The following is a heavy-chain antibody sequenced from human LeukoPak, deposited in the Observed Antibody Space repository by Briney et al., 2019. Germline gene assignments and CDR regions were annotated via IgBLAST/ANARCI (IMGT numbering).Heavy chain of an antibody. CDR1: GRSISSGSYY. V-gene: IGHV4-61*02. D-gene: IGHD3-10*01. J-gene: IGHJ6*03. CDR3: ARGTMVRGPRYYYMDV. Sequence: PSETLSLTCTVSGRSISSGSYYWSWIRQPAGKGLEWIERIYTSGSTNYNPSLKSRVTISVDTSKNQFSLKLSSVTAADTAVYYCARGTMVRGPRYYYMDVWGKGTTVTISS. CDR2: IYTSGST.